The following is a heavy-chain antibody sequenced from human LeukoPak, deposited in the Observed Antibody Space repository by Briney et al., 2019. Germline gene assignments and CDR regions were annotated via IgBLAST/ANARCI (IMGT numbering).Heavy chain of an antibody. J-gene: IGHJ5*02. Sequence: ASVRVSCKASGYTFTGYYMHWVRQAPGQGLEWMGWINPNSGGTNYAQKFQGRVTMTRDTSISTADMELSRLRSDDTAVYYCARGKKGDRNWFDPWGQGTLVTVSS. CDR3: ARGKKGDRNWFDP. CDR2: INPNSGGT. V-gene: IGHV1-2*02. D-gene: IGHD3-16*01. CDR1: GYTFTGYY.